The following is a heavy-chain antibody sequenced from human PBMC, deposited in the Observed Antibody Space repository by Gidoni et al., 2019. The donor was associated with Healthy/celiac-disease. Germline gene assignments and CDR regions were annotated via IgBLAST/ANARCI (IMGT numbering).Heavy chain of an antibody. CDR3: ATLRSGAAMF. CDR2: ISSSSSYI. D-gene: IGHD5-18*01. CDR1: GFTFRSYS. Sequence: EVQLVESGGGRVKPGGSLRLSCAATGFTFRSYSMNWVRQAPGKGLEWVSSISSSSSYIYYAASVKGRFTISRDNAKNSLYLQMNSLRAEDTAVYYCATLRSGAAMFWGQGTLVTVSS. J-gene: IGHJ4*02. V-gene: IGHV3-21*01.